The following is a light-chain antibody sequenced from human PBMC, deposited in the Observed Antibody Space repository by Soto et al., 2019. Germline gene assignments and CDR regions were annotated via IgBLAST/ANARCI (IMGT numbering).Light chain of an antibody. Sequence: AIQMTQSPSSLSASVGDRVTITCLASQAMRIDLACYQQKPGKAPKLLIYAASSLHSRVPSRFSGSGSGTDFTRTISNLQPEDFATYYCLQDYNYPWTFGQGTQVDIK. V-gene: IGKV1-6*01. J-gene: IGKJ1*01. CDR1: QAMRID. CDR2: AAS. CDR3: LQDYNYPWT.